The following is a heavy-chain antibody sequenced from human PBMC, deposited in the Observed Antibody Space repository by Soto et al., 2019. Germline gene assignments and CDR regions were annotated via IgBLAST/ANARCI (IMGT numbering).Heavy chain of an antibody. J-gene: IGHJ4*02. CDR2: ISSSSSYI. V-gene: IGHV3-21*01. Sequence: GGSLRLSCAASGFTFISYSMNWVLQAPWKGLEWVSSISSSSSYIYYADSVKGRFTISRDNAKNSLYLQMNSLRAEDTAVYYCARDLGRGYSYGPTDYWGQGTLVTVSS. CDR3: ARDLGRGYSYGPTDY. D-gene: IGHD5-18*01. CDR1: GFTFISYS.